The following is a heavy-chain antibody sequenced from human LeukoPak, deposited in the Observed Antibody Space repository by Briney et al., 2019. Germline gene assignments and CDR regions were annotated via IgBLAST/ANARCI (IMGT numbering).Heavy chain of an antibody. J-gene: IGHJ4*01. CDR2: IIGNGCST. V-gene: IGHV3-23*01. Sequence: GGSLRVSCAASGFTFNVSAMNWVRQSPGKGLEWVATIIGNGCSTYYADSVSGRFTISRDNSQNTLFLQMNSLRDEDTAIYYCAQGRSDGYNLPHFDYWGNGALVTVPP. CDR1: GFTFNVSA. CDR3: AQGRSDGYNLPHFDY. D-gene: IGHD5-24*01.